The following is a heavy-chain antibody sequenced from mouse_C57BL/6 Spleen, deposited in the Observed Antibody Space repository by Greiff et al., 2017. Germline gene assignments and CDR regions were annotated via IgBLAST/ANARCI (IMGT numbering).Heavy chain of an antibody. V-gene: IGHV1-64*01. D-gene: IGHD1-1*01. J-gene: IGHJ1*03. CDR3: AKSPLGSSHWYFDV. CDR1: GYTFTSYW. Sequence: QVQLKQPGAELVKPGASVKLSCKASGYTFTSYWMHWVKQRPGQGLEWIGMIHPNSGSTNYNEKFKSTATLTVDKSSSTAYLQLSSLTSEDSAVYYCAKSPLGSSHWYFDVWGTGTTVTVSS. CDR2: IHPNSGST.